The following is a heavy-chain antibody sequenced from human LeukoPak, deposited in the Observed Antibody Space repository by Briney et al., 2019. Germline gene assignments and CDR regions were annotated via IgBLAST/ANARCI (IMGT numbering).Heavy chain of an antibody. CDR3: AHSSGYAYGLDY. V-gene: IGHV3-21*01. D-gene: IGHD5-18*01. CDR2: ISASGSPT. Sequence: KPGGSLRLSCAASGFTFSSFAMTWVRQAPGKRLEWVSLISASGSPTYYADSLKGRFTISRDNAKNSLYLQMNSLRAEDTAVYYCAHSSGYAYGLDYWGQGTLVTVSS. CDR1: GFTFSSFA. J-gene: IGHJ4*02.